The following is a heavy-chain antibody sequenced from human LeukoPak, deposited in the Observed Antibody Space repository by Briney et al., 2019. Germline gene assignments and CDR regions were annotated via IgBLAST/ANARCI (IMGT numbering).Heavy chain of an antibody. CDR1: GYTFTSYA. J-gene: IGHJ4*02. D-gene: IGHD6-19*01. CDR2: INAGNGNT. Sequence: GASVKVPCKASGYTFTSYAMHWVRQAPGQRLEWMGWINAGNGNTKYSQKFQGRVTITRDTSASTAYMELSSLRSEDTAVYYCARWAVAVAGFDYWGQGTLVTVSS. V-gene: IGHV1-3*01. CDR3: ARWAVAVAGFDY.